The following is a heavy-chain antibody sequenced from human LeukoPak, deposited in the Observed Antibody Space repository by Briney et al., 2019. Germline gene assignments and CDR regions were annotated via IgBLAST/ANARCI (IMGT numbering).Heavy chain of an antibody. CDR2: INSDGSST. J-gene: IGHJ4*02. D-gene: IGHD1-26*01. Sequence: PGGSLRLSCAASGFTFSSYWMHWVRQAPGKGLVWVSRINSDGSSTSYAGSVKGRFTISRDNAKNTLYLQMNSLRAEDTAVYYCARVVGATPTWFDYWGQGTLVTVSS. V-gene: IGHV3-74*01. CDR1: GFTFSSYW. CDR3: ARVVGATPTWFDY.